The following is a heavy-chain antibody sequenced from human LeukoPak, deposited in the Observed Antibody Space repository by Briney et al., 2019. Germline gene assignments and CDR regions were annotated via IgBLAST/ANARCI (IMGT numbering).Heavy chain of an antibody. J-gene: IGHJ4*02. Sequence: PSETLSLTCAVSGYSISSGYYWGWIRQPPGKGLEWIGSIYHSGSTYYNPSLKSRVTISVDTSKNQFSLKLSSVTAADTAVYYCASYLHYYDSSFDYWGQGTLVTVSS. CDR3: ASYLHYYDSSFDY. V-gene: IGHV4-38-2*01. D-gene: IGHD3-22*01. CDR1: GYSISSGYY. CDR2: IYHSGST.